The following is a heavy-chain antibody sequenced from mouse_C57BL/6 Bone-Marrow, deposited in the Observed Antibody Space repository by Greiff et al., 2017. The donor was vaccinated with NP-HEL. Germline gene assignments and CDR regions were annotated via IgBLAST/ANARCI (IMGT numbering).Heavy chain of an antibody. CDR1: GFNIKDDY. CDR2: IDPENGDT. V-gene: IGHV14-4*01. CDR3: TTYPITTVVKTPFDY. Sequence: DVQLQESGAELVRPGASVKLSCTASGFNIKDDYMHWVKQRPEQGLEWIGWIDPENGDTEYASKFQGKATITADTSSNTAYLQLSSLTSEDTAVYYCTTYPITTVVKTPFDYWGQGTTLTVSS. D-gene: IGHD1-1*01. J-gene: IGHJ2*01.